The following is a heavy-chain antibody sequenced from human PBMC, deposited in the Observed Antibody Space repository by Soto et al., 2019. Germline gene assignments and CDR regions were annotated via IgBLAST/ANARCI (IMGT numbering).Heavy chain of an antibody. Sequence: PGGSLKLSCAASGFTFSSFEMNWVRQAPGQGLEWVSYISNSGRIIYYADSVKGRFTISRDDAKNSLYLQMNSLRAEDTAVYYCAREWGTSIAAAFDYWGQGTLVTVSS. D-gene: IGHD6-6*01. CDR3: AREWGTSIAAAFDY. CDR2: ISNSGRII. V-gene: IGHV3-48*03. J-gene: IGHJ4*02. CDR1: GFTFSSFE.